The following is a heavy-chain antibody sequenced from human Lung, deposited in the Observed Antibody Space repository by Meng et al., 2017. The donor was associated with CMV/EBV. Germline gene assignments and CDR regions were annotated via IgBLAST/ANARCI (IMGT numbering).Heavy chain of an antibody. CDR1: GYTFTSYA. CDR2: IDPNTGNP. CDR3: ARDSPLDGYSLLDY. J-gene: IGHJ4*02. V-gene: IGHV7-4-1*02. Sequence: GHLVEPGSELKEPGASVKVSCRPSGYTFTSYAINWVRQAPGQGPDWMGWIDPNTGNPTYDQGFTGRFVFSLDTSVSTAYLQINSLRADDTAVYYCARDSPLDGYSLLDYWGQGTLVTVSS. D-gene: IGHD5-18*01.